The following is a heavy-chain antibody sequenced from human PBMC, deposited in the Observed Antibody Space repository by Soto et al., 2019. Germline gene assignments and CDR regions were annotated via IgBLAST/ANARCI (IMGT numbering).Heavy chain of an antibody. D-gene: IGHD3-3*01. CDR3: AKRRNVLRFLEWSSGMEV. CDR1: GFTFSSYG. J-gene: IGHJ6*02. CDR2: ISYDESNK. Sequence: PGWSLRLSCAASGFTFSSYGMHLVRQAPGKGLEWVAFISYDESNKYYADSVKGRFTISRDNSRTTLYLQMNSLRAEDTAVYFCAKRRNVLRFLEWSSGMEVWAHGTTVTV. V-gene: IGHV3-30*18.